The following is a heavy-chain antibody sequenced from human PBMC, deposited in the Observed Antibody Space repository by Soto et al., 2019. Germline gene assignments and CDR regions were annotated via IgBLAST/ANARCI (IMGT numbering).Heavy chain of an antibody. J-gene: IGHJ6*03. D-gene: IGHD5-18*01. CDR1: GFTFSSYA. V-gene: IGHV3-23*01. CDR2: ISGSGGST. Sequence: PGGSLRLSCAASGFTFSSYAMSWVRQAPGKGLEWVSAISGSGGSTYYADSVKGRFTISRDNSKNTLYLQMNSLRAEDTAVYYCAKVGYSYGYYYYYYMDVWGKETTVTVSS. CDR3: AKVGYSYGYYYYYYMDV.